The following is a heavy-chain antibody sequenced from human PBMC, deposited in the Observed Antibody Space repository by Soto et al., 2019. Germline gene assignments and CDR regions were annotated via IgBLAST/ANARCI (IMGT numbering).Heavy chain of an antibody. CDR3: AKEYYYAGTGWFDP. CDR1: GFTFSSYG. V-gene: IGHV3-30*18. CDR2: ISYDGSNK. J-gene: IGHJ5*02. D-gene: IGHD3-22*01. Sequence: QVQLVESGGGVVQPGRSLRLSCAASGFTFSSYGMHWVRQAPGKGLEWVAVISYDGSNKYYADSVKGRFTISRDNSKNPLYLEMNSLRAEDTAVYYCAKEYYYAGTGWFDPWGQGTQVIVSS.